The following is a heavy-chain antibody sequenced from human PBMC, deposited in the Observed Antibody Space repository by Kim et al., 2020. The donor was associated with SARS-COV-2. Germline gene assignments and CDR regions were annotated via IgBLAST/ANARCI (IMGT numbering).Heavy chain of an antibody. Sequence: SETLSLTCAVYGGSFSGYYWSWIRQPPGKGLEWIGEINHSGSTNYNPSLKSRVTISVDTSKNQFSLKLSSVTAADTAVYYCARAPNYGSGSYYNQGPRVIYYMDVWGKGTTVTVSS. CDR2: INHSGST. V-gene: IGHV4-34*01. CDR3: ARAPNYGSGSYYNQGPRVIYYMDV. CDR1: GGSFSGYY. J-gene: IGHJ6*03. D-gene: IGHD3-10*01.